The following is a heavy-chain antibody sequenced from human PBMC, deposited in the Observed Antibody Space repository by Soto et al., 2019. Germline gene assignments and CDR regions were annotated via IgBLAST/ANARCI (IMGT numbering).Heavy chain of an antibody. Sequence: ASVKVSCKVPHLTFTSYGIICVRHATVHGLEWMGCISAYNGNTHYAQKLQGRVTITTDTSTSTAYMELRSLRSDDTAVYYCARLRYFDSSLLEPWGQGTLVTVSS. V-gene: IGHV1-18*01. CDR1: HLTFTSYG. CDR2: ISAYNGNT. J-gene: IGHJ4*02. D-gene: IGHD3-22*01. CDR3: ARLRYFDSSLLEP.